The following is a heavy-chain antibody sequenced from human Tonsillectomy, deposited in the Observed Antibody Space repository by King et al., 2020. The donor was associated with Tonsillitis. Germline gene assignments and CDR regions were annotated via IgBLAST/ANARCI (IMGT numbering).Heavy chain of an antibody. J-gene: IGHJ4*02. CDR1: GFTFSSYS. CDR2: ISSSSSYI. Sequence: VQLVESGGGLVKPGGSLRLSCAASGFTFSSYSMNWVRQAPGKGLEWVSSISSSSSYIYYADSVKGRFTISRDNAKNSLYLQMNSLRAEDTAVYYCARESYDSSGYYPRRGVDYWGQGTLVTVSS. CDR3: ARESYDSSGYYPRRGVDY. D-gene: IGHD3-22*01. V-gene: IGHV3-21*01.